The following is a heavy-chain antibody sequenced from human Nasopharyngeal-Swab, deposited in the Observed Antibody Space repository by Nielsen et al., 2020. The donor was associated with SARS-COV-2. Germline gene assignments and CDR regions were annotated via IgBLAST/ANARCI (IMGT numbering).Heavy chain of an antibody. V-gene: IGHV3-30-3*01. CDR3: ARDEGGGWRP. J-gene: IGHJ4*02. D-gene: IGHD6-19*01. Sequence: GGPLRLPCAASGFTFSSYAMHWVRQAPGKGLEWVAVISYDGSNKYYADSVKGRFTISRDNSKNTLYLQMNSLRAEDTAVYYCARDEGGGWRPWGQGTLVTVSS. CDR1: GFTFSSYA. CDR2: ISYDGSNK.